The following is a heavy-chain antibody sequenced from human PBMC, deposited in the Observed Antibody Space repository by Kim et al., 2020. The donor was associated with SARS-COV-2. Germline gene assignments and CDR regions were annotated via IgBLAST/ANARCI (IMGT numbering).Heavy chain of an antibody. V-gene: IGHV1-18*01. D-gene: IGHD5-18*01. CDR3: ARAPDSYGYYYYGMDV. CDR1: GYTFTSYG. J-gene: IGHJ6*02. Sequence: ASVKVSCKASGYTFTSYGIRWARQAPGQGLEWMGWISAYNGNTNYAQKLQGRVTVTTDTSTSTAYMELRSLRSDDTAVYYCARAPDSYGYYYYGMDVWGQGTTVTVSS. CDR2: ISAYNGNT.